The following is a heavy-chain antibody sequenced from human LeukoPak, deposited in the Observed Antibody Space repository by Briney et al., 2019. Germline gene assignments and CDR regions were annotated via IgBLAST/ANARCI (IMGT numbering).Heavy chain of an antibody. CDR3: ILAAAGPAY. D-gene: IGHD6-13*01. Sequence: GGSLRLSCAASEFTFSNYAMTWVRQAPGKGLEWVGRIRGKTDGETTDYAAPVQGRFTISRDDSKDTLYLQMNSLKTEDTAVYYCILAAAGPAYWGQGTLVTVSS. CDR1: EFTFSNYA. V-gene: IGHV3-15*01. J-gene: IGHJ4*02. CDR2: IRGKTDGETT.